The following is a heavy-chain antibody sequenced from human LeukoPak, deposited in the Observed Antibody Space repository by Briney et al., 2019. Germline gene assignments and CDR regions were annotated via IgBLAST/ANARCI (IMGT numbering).Heavy chain of an antibody. Sequence: GESLKISCKASGYSFTNYWIGWVRQMPGKGLEWMGIIYPGDSDTRYSPSFQGQVTISADKSISTPYLQWSSLKASDTAMYYCARLETSGYAYAPFDYWGQGTLVTVSS. D-gene: IGHD5-12*01. V-gene: IGHV5-51*01. CDR1: GYSFTNYW. CDR2: IYPGDSDT. CDR3: ARLETSGYAYAPFDY. J-gene: IGHJ4*02.